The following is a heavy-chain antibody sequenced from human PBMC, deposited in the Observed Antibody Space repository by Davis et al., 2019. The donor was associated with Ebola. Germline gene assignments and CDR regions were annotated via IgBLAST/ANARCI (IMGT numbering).Heavy chain of an antibody. J-gene: IGHJ3*02. V-gene: IGHV3-11*06. CDR1: GFIFRNYV. Sequence: GESLKISCETSGFIFRNYVMSWIRQAPGKGLEWVSYISGDSLYTNYADSVRGRLTISRDDAKNSLYLQMNSLRAEDTAIYYCVRVSRNIATGWYRFDAFDIWGQGTLVTVSS. CDR2: ISGDSLYT. D-gene: IGHD6-19*01. CDR3: VRVSRNIATGWYRFDAFDI.